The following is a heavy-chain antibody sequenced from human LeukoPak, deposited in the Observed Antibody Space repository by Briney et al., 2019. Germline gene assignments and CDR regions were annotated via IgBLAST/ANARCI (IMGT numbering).Heavy chain of an antibody. CDR2: IFYSGST. Sequence: SETLSLTCTVSGGSITTVNYYWAWIRQPPGKGLEWIGSIFYSGSTNYNPDLKSRVTISVDTSKNQISLRLSSMTAADTAVYYCARVAAPVVLEGAFDIWGQGTMVTVSS. CDR3: ARVAAPVVLEGAFDI. D-gene: IGHD2-15*01. V-gene: IGHV4-39*07. CDR1: GGSITTVNYY. J-gene: IGHJ3*02.